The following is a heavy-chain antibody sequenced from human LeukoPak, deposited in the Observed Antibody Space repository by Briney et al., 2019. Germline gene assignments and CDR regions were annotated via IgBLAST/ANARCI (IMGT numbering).Heavy chain of an antibody. CDR1: AFTFSTYG. CDR2: ISATTTFI. V-gene: IGHV3-48*01. Sequence: GGSLRLSCEASAFTFSTYGMSWVRQAPGKGLEWVSYISATTTFIYYADSVKGRFTISRDSATDSVYLQMNSLRAEDTAVYYCASLASHYMDVWGKGTTVTVSS. J-gene: IGHJ6*03. CDR3: ASLASHYMDV.